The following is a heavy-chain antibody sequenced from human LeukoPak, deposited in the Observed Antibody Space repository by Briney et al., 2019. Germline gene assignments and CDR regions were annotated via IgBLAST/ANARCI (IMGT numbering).Heavy chain of an antibody. CDR1: GGSISSTSYY. CDR3: ARRGCSSTSCYSLSFDP. J-gene: IGHJ5*02. CDR2: IYFSGST. D-gene: IGHD2-2*01. Sequence: SETLSLTCTVSGGSISSTSYYWGWIRQPPGKGLEWIGNIYFSGSTYYSPSVKSRITISVDTSKNQFSLRLTSVTAADTAVYYCARRGCSSTSCYSLSFDPWGQGTLVTVSS. V-gene: IGHV4-39*01.